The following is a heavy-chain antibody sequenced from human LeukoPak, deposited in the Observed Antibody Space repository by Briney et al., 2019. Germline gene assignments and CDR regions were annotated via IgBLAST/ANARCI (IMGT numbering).Heavy chain of an antibody. CDR2: IYYSGST. D-gene: IGHD5-24*01. J-gene: IGHJ5*02. Sequence: PSETLSLTCTVSGGSISSGGYYWSWLRQHPGTGLEWIGYIYYSGSTYYNPSLKSRVTISVDTSKNQFSLKLSSVTAADTAVYYCARGATTYGYKTFDPWGQGTLVTVSS. V-gene: IGHV4-31*03. CDR3: ARGATTYGYKTFDP. CDR1: GGSISSGGYY.